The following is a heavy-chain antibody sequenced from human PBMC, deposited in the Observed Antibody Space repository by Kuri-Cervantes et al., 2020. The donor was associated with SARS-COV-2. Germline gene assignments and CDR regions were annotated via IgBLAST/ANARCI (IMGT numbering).Heavy chain of an antibody. CDR3: ARLYRPEGA. D-gene: IGHD1-14*01. CDR2: IYYSGST. CDR1: GGSISSYY. J-gene: IGHJ5*02. V-gene: IGHV4-59*12. Sequence: SEILSLTCTVSGGSISSYYWSWIRQPPGKGLEWIGYIYYSGSTNYNPSLKSRVTISVDTSKNQFSLKLSSVTAEDTAVYYCARLYRPEGAWGQGTLVTVSS.